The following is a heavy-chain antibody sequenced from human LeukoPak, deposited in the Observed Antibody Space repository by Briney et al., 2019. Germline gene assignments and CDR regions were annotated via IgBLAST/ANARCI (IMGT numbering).Heavy chain of an antibody. CDR2: IYSGGRI. D-gene: IGHD4-11*01. V-gene: IGHV4-39*07. CDR3: ARAPWAYGNYVHAFDI. Sequence: PGGSLRLSCAASGFTFSSYGMHWVRQPPGKGLEWIGSIYSGGRIYYNPSLKSRVSISIDTFNNDLSLKVTSVTAADTAGYYCARAPWAYGNYVHAFDIWGQGTMVTVSS. J-gene: IGHJ3*02. CDR1: GFTFSSYG.